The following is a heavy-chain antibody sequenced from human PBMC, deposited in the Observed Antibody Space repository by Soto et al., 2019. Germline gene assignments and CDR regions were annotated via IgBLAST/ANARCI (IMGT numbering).Heavy chain of an antibody. CDR3: AKQGGVFHYYYYGMDV. CDR1: GFTFTTYA. D-gene: IGHD2-8*01. J-gene: IGHJ6*02. Sequence: QPGGSLRLSCAASGFTFTTYAMHCVRQTPGKGLEWVAVISYDGTNKYYADSVKGRFTISRDNSKNTLYLQMNSLRAEDTAVYYCAKQGGVFHYYYYGMDVWGQGTTVTVSS. V-gene: IGHV3-30-3*02. CDR2: ISYDGTNK.